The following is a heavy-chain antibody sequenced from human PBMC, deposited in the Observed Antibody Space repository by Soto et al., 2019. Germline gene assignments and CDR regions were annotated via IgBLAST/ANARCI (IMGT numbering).Heavy chain of an antibody. J-gene: IGHJ6*02. V-gene: IGHV3-53*01. CDR3: AREAGGYDSDYHYGMDV. CDR2: IYSGGST. CDR1: GFTVSSNY. D-gene: IGHD5-12*01. Sequence: GGSLRLSCAASGFTVSSNYMSWVRQAPGKGLEWVSVIYSGGSTYYADSVKGRFTISRDNSKNTLYLQMNSLRAEDTAVYYCAREAGGYDSDYHYGMDVWGQGTTVTVSS.